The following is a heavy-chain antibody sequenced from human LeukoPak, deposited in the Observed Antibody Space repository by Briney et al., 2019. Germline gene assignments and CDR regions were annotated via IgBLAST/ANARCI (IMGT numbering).Heavy chain of an antibody. D-gene: IGHD3-16*02. CDR2: IDQDGNEK. CDR3: ARGDALSGDY. V-gene: IGHV3-7*04. J-gene: IGHJ4*02. Sequence: GGSLRLSCAASGFTFSSYWMTWVRQAPGKGLEWVANIDQDGNEKYYVDSMRGRFTISRDNAKNSLYLQMDRLRVEETAVYYCARGDALSGDYWGQGTLVTVSS. CDR1: GFTFSSYW.